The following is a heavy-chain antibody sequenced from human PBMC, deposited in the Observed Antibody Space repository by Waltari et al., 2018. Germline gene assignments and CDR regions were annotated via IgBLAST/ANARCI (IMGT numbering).Heavy chain of an antibody. D-gene: IGHD3-16*01. V-gene: IGHV3-74*03. CDR3: ARDPRNLGLDP. CDR2: INADGTTK. J-gene: IGHJ5*02. Sequence: EGQLVESGGALVQPGGSLGLSCADTGSIFSVFWIYWIRQAPGKGLVWVSRINADGTTKTYADSVQGRFTISRDNVKSILYLEMNALRPEDTAVYYCARDPRNLGLDPWGLGTLVTVSS. CDR1: GSIFSVFW.